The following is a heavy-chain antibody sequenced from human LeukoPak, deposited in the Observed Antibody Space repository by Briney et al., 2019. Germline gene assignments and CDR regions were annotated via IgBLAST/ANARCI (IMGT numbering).Heavy chain of an antibody. J-gene: IGHJ5*02. CDR1: GYSFTSYW. V-gene: IGHV5-51*01. D-gene: IGHD1-1*01. Sequence: GKSLKISCRGSGYSFTSYWIGWVRQMPGKGLEWMGIIYPGDSDTRYSPSFQGQVTISADKSISTAYLQWSSLKAPDTAMYYCARRTGTTRRHWFDPWGQGTLVTVSS. CDR3: ARRTGTTRRHWFDP. CDR2: IYPGDSDT.